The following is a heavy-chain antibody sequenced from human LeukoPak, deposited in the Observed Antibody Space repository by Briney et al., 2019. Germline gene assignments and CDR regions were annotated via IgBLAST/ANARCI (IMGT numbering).Heavy chain of an antibody. Sequence: GASVKVSCKASVYTFTSYDINWVRQATGQGLEWMGWMNPNSGNTGYAQKFQGRVTMTRNTSISTAYMELSSLRSEDTAVYYCARPSWGRYFDWLLYYWGQGTLVTVSS. CDR3: ARPSWGRYFDWLLYY. CDR1: VYTFTSYD. CDR2: MNPNSGNT. J-gene: IGHJ4*02. V-gene: IGHV1-8*01. D-gene: IGHD3-9*01.